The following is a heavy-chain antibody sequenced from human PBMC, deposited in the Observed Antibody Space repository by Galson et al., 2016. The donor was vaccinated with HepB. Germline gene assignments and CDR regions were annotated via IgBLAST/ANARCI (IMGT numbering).Heavy chain of an antibody. CDR3: ARQGMVRGSNLFDT. CDR2: ISYSGST. J-gene: IGHJ5*02. D-gene: IGHD3-10*01. CDR1: SGSVSSGDYY. V-gene: IGHV4-39*01. Sequence: SETLSLTCTVSSGSVSSGDYYWGWIRQAPGKGLEWIESISYSGSTFHNPSLKGRVITSVDTAKNQFSLVLKSVTATDTAVYYCARQGMVRGSNLFDTWGQGSLVTVSS.